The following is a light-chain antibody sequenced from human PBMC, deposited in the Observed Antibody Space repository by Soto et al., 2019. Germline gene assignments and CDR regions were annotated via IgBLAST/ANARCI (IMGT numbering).Light chain of an antibody. Sequence: DIQMTHSPSPLSASVGDRVTITCQASQDISNYLNWYQQKPGKAPKLLIYDASNLETGVPSRFSGSGSGTDFTFTISSLQPEDIATYYCQQYDNLLITFGQGTRLEIK. CDR3: QQYDNLLIT. CDR2: DAS. J-gene: IGKJ5*01. CDR1: QDISNY. V-gene: IGKV1-33*01.